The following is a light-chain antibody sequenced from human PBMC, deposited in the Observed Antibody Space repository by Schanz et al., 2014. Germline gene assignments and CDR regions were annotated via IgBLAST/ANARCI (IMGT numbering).Light chain of an antibody. CDR3: QQYGSSPWT. CDR2: AAS. V-gene: IGKV3-20*01. Sequence: EVVLTQSPATLSLSPGERATLSCRASQSVIGSHLAWYQQKPGQAPRLLIYAASIRAIGIPDRFSGSGSGTDFTLTISRLETEDFAVYYCQQYGSSPWTFGQGTKVEFK. J-gene: IGKJ1*01. CDR1: QSVIGSH.